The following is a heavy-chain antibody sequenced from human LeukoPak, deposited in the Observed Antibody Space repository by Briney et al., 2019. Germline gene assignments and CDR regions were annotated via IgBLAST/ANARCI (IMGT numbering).Heavy chain of an antibody. D-gene: IGHD4-11*01. CDR1: GFTVSSYY. J-gene: IGHJ6*02. Sequence: GGSLRLSCAASGFTVSSYYMTWVRQAPGKGLEWVSVIYSGGSTYYADSVKGRVAISRDNSKNAVFLQMNSVRAEDTAVYYCARSYSNHLFGMDVWGQGTTVTVSS. V-gene: IGHV3-66*01. CDR2: IYSGGST. CDR3: ARSYSNHLFGMDV.